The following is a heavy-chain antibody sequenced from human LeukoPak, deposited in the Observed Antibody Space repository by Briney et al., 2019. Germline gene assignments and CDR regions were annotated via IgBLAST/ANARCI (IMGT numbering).Heavy chain of an antibody. V-gene: IGHV3-30*03. CDR1: GFTFSSYG. D-gene: IGHD3-22*01. J-gene: IGHJ4*02. Sequence: PGGSLRLSCAASGFTFSSYGMHWVRQAPGKGLEWVAVISYDGSNKYYADSVKGRFTISRDNSKNTLYLQMNSLRAEDTAVYYCATAGDSSGYYSLYYFDYWGQGTLVTVSS. CDR2: ISYDGSNK. CDR3: ATAGDSSGYYSLYYFDY.